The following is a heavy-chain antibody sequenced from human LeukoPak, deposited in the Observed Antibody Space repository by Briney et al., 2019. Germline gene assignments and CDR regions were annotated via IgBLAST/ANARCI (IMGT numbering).Heavy chain of an antibody. J-gene: IGHJ5*02. CDR1: GGSISGFY. CDR3: ARGHYGFDP. Sequence: SETLSLTCTVSGGSISGFYWSWIRQPPGKGLEWIGYIYYSGSTNYNPSLNSRVTISVDTSKNQCTLKLSSVTDADTAVHYCARGHYGFDPWGQGTLVTVSS. V-gene: IGHV4-59*08. D-gene: IGHD3-16*01. CDR2: IYYSGST.